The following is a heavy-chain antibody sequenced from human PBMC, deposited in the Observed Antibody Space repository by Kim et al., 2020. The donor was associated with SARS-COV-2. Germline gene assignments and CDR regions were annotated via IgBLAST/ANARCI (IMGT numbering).Heavy chain of an antibody. CDR3: ARGGSVGVSSWYRNWFDP. CDR1: GGSVSSGSYY. D-gene: IGHD6-13*01. CDR2: IYYSGST. V-gene: IGHV4-61*01. Sequence: SETLSLTCTVSGGSVSSGSYYWSWIRQPPGKGLEWIGYIYYSGSTNYNPSLKSRLTISVDTSKNQFSLKLSSVTAADTAVYYCARGGSVGVSSWYRNWFDPWGQGTLVTVSS. J-gene: IGHJ5*02.